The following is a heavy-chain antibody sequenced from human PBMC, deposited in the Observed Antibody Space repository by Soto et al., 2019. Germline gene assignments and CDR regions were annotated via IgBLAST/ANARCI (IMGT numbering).Heavy chain of an antibody. J-gene: IGHJ3*02. V-gene: IGHV3-30-3*01. CDR3: ARDPHYYELASLGAFDI. CDR2: ISYDGSNK. CDR1: GFTFSSYA. Sequence: QVQLVESGGGVVQPGRSLRLSCAASGFTFSSYAMHWVRQAPGKGLEWVAVISYDGSNKYYADSVKGRFTISRDNSKNTLYLQRNSLRAEDTAVYYGARDPHYYELASLGAFDIWGQGTMVTVSS. D-gene: IGHD3-22*01.